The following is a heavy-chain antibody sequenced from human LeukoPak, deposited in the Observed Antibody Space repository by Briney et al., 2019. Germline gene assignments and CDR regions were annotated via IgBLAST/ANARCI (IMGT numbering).Heavy chain of an antibody. CDR1: EISLNNYW. CDR3: ARRAGAYSHPYDY. CDR2: INRDGRQQ. D-gene: IGHD4/OR15-4a*01. J-gene: IGHJ4*02. V-gene: IGHV3-7*03. Sequence: GGSLRLSCEGSEISLNNYWMAWVRQGPGKGLEWVANINRDGRQQNFVDSVKGRFTISRDNSKNTLYLQMNSLRAEDTAVYYCARRAGAYSHPYDYWGQGTLVTVSS.